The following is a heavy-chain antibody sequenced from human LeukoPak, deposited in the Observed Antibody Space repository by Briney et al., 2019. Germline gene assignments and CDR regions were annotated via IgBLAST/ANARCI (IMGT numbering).Heavy chain of an antibody. CDR2: IKSKTDGGTT. CDR3: TTGGYGGQFDY. D-gene: IGHD5-12*01. J-gene: IGHJ4*02. V-gene: IGHV3-15*01. CDR1: GFAFSSAW. Sequence: GGSLRLSCAASGFAFSSAWMSWVRQAPGKGLEWVGRIKSKTDGGTTDYAAPVKGRFTISRDDSKNTLYLQMNSLKTEDTAVYYCTTGGYGGQFDYWGQGTLVTVSS.